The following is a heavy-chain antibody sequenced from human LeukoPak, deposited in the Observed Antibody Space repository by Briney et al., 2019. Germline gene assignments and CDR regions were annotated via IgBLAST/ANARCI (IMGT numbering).Heavy chain of an antibody. CDR3: ARQLDHYDNIYYFDY. Sequence: SETLSLTCTVSAYSISSAYYWGWIRQPPGKGLEWIGSIYHSGSTYYNPSLKSRVTISVDTPKNQFSLRLTSVTAADTAVYYCARQLDHYDNIYYFDYWGQGTLVTVSS. CDR1: AYSISSAYY. CDR2: IYHSGST. D-gene: IGHD3-16*01. J-gene: IGHJ4*02. V-gene: IGHV4-38-2*02.